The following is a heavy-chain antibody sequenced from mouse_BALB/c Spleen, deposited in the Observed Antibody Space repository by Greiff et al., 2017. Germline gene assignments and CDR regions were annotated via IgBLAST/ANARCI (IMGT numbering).Heavy chain of an antibody. CDR2: ISSGGST. V-gene: IGHV5-6-5*01. D-gene: IGHD1-1*01. CDR3: AREADYGSRYWYFDV. CDR1: GFTFSSYA. J-gene: IGHJ1*01. Sequence: EVKLMESGGGLVKPGGSLKLSCAASGFTFSSYAMSWVRQTPEKRLEWVASISSGGSTYYPDSVKGRFTIYRDNARNILYLQMSSLRSEDTAMYYCAREADYGSRYWYFDVWGAGTTVTVSS.